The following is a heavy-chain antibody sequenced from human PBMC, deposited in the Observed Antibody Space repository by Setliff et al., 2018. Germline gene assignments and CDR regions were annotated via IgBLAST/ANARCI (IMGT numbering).Heavy chain of an antibody. D-gene: IGHD6-6*01. V-gene: IGHV4-4*02. CDR3: ARGRNVAARLLDS. J-gene: IGHJ4*02. CDR1: GGSISSSNW. Sequence: TSETLSLTCAVSGGSISSSNWWSWVRQPPGKGLEWIGEIYHSGSTNYNPSLKSRVTISVDTSKNQFSLKVTSVTAADTAVYFCARGRNVAARLLDSWGQGARVTVSS. CDR2: IYHSGST.